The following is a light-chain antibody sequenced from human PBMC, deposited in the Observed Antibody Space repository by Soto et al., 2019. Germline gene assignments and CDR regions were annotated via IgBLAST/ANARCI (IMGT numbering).Light chain of an antibody. V-gene: IGKV3-15*01. CDR1: EGVGSS. Sequence: ETVMTQSPATLSLSPGERFTLSCRASEGVGSSLAWYQQKPGQAPRVLIYGASTTAPGIPARFSGSGSGTEFTLTISSLQSEDSAVYHCQQYNDWPRTFGQGTKVDI. J-gene: IGKJ1*01. CDR2: GAS. CDR3: QQYNDWPRT.